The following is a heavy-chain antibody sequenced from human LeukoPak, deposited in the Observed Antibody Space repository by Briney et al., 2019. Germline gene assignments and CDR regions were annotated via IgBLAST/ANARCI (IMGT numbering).Heavy chain of an antibody. J-gene: IGHJ6*03. V-gene: IGHV1-24*01. CDR3: ASPSSSSSYYYYYMDV. CDR2: FDPEDGET. Sequence: ASVKVSCKVSGYTLTESSMHWVRQAPGKGLEWMGGFDPEDGETIYAQKFQGRVTMTEDTSTDTAYMELSSLRSEDTAVYYCASPSSSSSYYYYYMDVWGKGTTVTVSS. CDR1: GYTLTESS. D-gene: IGHD6-6*01.